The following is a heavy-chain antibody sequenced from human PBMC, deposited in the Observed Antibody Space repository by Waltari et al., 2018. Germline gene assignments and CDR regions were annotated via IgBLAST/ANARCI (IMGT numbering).Heavy chain of an antibody. CDR3: ARDRRPTLILGSGAFDI. CDR1: GFTFSYYT. D-gene: IGHD3-22*01. V-gene: IGHV3-21*01. J-gene: IGHJ3*02. CDR2: ITSDGTHT. Sequence: EVQLVESGRGLVRPGGSLRLCCAASGFTFSYYTMNWVRQAPGKGPEWISFITSDGTHTTYADSVRGRFTISRDNAKNSLFLQINSLRADDTAVYYCARDRRPTLILGSGAFDIWGQGIKVNVSS.